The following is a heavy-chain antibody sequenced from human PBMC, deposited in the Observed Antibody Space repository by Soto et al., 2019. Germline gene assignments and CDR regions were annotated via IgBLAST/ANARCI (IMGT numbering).Heavy chain of an antibody. CDR1: GGSISSYY. V-gene: IGHV4-59*01. J-gene: IGHJ5*02. D-gene: IGHD3-3*01. CDR3: ARWEFLEWLSRSGWFDP. CDR2: IYYSGST. Sequence: SETLSLTCTVSGGSISSYYWSWIRQPPGKGLEWIGYIYYSGSTNYNPSLKSRVTISVDTSKNQFSLKLSSVTAADTAVYYCARWEFLEWLSRSGWFDPWGQGTLVTVSS.